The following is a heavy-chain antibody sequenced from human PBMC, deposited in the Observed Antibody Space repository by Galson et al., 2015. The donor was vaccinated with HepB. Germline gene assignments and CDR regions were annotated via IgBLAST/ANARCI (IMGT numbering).Heavy chain of an antibody. D-gene: IGHD1/OR15-1a*01. CDR1: GFTFSSYA. V-gene: IGHV3-23*01. CDR2: ISGSGGST. J-gene: IGHJ3*02. CDR3: AKDRFLVWNNDQGHAFDI. Sequence: SLRLSCAASGFTFSSYAMTWVRQAPGKGLEWVSAISGSGGSTYYADSVKGRFTISRDNSKNTLYLQMNSLRAEDTAVYYCAKDRFLVWNNDQGHAFDIWGQGTMVTVSS.